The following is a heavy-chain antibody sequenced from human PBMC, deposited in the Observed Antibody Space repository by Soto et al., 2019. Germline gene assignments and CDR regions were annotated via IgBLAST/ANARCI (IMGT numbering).Heavy chain of an antibody. D-gene: IGHD3-22*01. V-gene: IGHV4-39*01. J-gene: IGHJ4*02. CDR3: ARTSYYYDSSGYYPCFDY. CDR2: IYYSGST. Sequence: QLQLQESGPGLVKPSETLSLTCTVSGGSISSSSYYWGWIRQPPGKGLEWIGSIYYSGSTYYNPSLKRRVTISVDTSKNQFSLKLSSVTAADTAVYYCARTSYYYDSSGYYPCFDYWGQGTLVTVSS. CDR1: GGSISSSSYY.